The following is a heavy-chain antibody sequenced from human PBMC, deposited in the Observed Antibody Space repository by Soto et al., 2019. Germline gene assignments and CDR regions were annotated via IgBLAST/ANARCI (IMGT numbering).Heavy chain of an antibody. CDR3: ARDLLGVYYYYGMDV. CDR1: GFTFSTYS. D-gene: IGHD3-10*01. Sequence: PGGSLRLSCAASGFTFSTYSMNWVRQAPGKGLEWVSSISSSSSYIYYADSVKGRFTISRDNAKNSLYLQMNSLRAEDTAVYYCARDLLGVYYYYGMDVWGQGTTVTVSS. J-gene: IGHJ6*02. CDR2: ISSSSSYI. V-gene: IGHV3-21*01.